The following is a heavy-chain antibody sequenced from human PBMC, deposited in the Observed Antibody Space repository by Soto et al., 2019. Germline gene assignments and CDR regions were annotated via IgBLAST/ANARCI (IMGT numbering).Heavy chain of an antibody. CDR2: ISGSGGIT. Sequence: VSLRLSCAAXGFTFSSYAMSWVRQAPGKGLEWVSGISGSGGITYYADSVRGRFTISRDNSKNTLYLQMSSLRAEDTAVYYCAKRIIAAGPFDYWGQGTLVTVSS. D-gene: IGHD6-13*01. V-gene: IGHV3-23*01. CDR3: AKRIIAAGPFDY. CDR1: GFTFSSYA. J-gene: IGHJ4*02.